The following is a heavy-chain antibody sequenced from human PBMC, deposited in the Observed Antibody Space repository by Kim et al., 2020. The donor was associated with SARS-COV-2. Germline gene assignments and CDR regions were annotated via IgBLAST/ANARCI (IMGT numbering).Heavy chain of an antibody. V-gene: IGHV3-15*01. J-gene: IGHJ4*02. CDR2: TK. Sequence: TKDYAAPVKGRFTISRDDSKNTLYLQMNSLKTEDTAVYYCTTDRGSSGCIDWGQGTLVTVSS. CDR3: TTDRGSSGCID. D-gene: IGHD6-19*01.